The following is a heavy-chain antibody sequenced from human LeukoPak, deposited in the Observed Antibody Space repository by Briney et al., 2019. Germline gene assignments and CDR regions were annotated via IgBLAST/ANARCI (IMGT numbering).Heavy chain of an antibody. CDR1: GDSVSSNSAA. V-gene: IGHV6-1*01. CDR3: ARDPNTAAPEKNWFDP. CDR2: TYYRSKWYN. D-gene: IGHD6-13*01. Sequence: SQTLSLTCAISGDSVSSNSAAWNWIRQSPSRGLEWLGRTYYRSKWYNDDAVSVKSRITINPDTSKNQFSLHLNTVTPEDTAVYYCARDPNTAAPEKNWFDPWGQGTLVTVSS. J-gene: IGHJ5*02.